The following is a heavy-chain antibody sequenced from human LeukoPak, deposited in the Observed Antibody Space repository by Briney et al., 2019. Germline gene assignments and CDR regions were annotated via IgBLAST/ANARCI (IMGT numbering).Heavy chain of an antibody. CDR1: GGSISSSSYY. V-gene: IGHV4-39*01. D-gene: IGHD3-10*01. CDR2: IYYSGST. Sequence: SETLSLTCTVSGGSISSSSYYWGWIRQPPGKGLEWIGSIYYSGSTYYNPSLKSRVTISVDTYKNQFSLKLSSVTAADTAVYYCATHYGSGSYYFDYWGQGTLVTVSS. CDR3: ATHYGSGSYYFDY. J-gene: IGHJ4*02.